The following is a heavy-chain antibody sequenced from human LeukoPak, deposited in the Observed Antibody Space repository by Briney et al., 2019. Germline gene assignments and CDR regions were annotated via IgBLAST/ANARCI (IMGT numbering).Heavy chain of an antibody. J-gene: IGHJ4*02. CDR3: ARHAQSSSLGFDS. D-gene: IGHD6-6*01. CDR1: GYSFTSYW. V-gene: IGHV5-10-1*01. Sequence: GESLTLTCKVSGYSFTSYWITWVRLIHATGLEWMGRIGPSDSYTTYSPSFHDHVTITSDESISPAYLQWSSLNASDTAMYYCARHAQSSSLGFDSCGQGTRAIVSS. CDR2: IGPSDSYT.